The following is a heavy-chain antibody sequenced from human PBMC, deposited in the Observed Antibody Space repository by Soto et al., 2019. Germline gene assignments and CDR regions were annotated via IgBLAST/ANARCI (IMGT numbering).Heavy chain of an antibody. CDR2: INPSGGST. J-gene: IGHJ6*02. CDR3: ARVGGPDYGDYYYYALDV. CDR1: GYTFTSYY. D-gene: IGHD4-17*01. Sequence: RASVKVSCKASGYTFTSYYMHWVRQAPGQGLEWMGIINPSGGSTSYAQKFQGRVTMTRDTSTSTVYMELSSLRSEDTAVYYCARVGGPDYGDYYYYALDVWGQGTTVTVSS. V-gene: IGHV1-46*01.